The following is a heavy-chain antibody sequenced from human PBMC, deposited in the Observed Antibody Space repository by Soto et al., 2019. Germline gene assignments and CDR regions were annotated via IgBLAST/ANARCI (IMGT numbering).Heavy chain of an antibody. D-gene: IGHD2-8*01. V-gene: IGHV3-30*04. J-gene: IGHJ6*02. CDR3: AREQTYCTNGVCSSHYGMDV. Sequence: QVQLVESGGGVVQPGRSLRLSCAASGFTFSSYAMHWVRQAPDKGLEWVAVISYDGSNKFYADSVKGRFTISRDNSKNTLYLQMNSLRAEDTAVYYCAREQTYCTNGVCSSHYGMDVWGQGTTVTVSS. CDR1: GFTFSSYA. CDR2: ISYDGSNK.